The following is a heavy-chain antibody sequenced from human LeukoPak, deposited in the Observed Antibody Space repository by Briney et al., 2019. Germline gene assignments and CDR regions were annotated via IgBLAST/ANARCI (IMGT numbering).Heavy chain of an antibody. CDR2: ISWNSGSI. V-gene: IGHV3-9*01. CDR1: GLTFDDYA. Sequence: PGRSLRLSCAGSGLTFDDYAMHWVRQPPGQGLEWVSGISWNSGSIDYAVSVKGRFTISRDNAKNSLFLQMNSLRPDDTAFYYCAKGTGRYWTFFDSWGQGTLVTVSS. CDR3: AKGTGRYWTFFDS. D-gene: IGHD1-26*01. J-gene: IGHJ4*02.